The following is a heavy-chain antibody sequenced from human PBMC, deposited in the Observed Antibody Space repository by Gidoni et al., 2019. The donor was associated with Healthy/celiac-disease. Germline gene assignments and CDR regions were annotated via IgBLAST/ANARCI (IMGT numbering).Heavy chain of an antibody. CDR1: CRSISSSSYY. CDR3: ARQGGIQWLGY. CDR2: IYYSGST. J-gene: IGHJ4*02. D-gene: IGHD6-19*01. Sequence: QLQLQESGPGLVKPSETLSLTCRVACRSISSSSYYWGWIRQPPGKGLEWIGSIYYSGSTYYNPSLKSRVTISVDTSKNQFSLKLSSVTAADTAVYYCARQGGIQWLGYWGQGTLVTVSS. V-gene: IGHV4-39*01.